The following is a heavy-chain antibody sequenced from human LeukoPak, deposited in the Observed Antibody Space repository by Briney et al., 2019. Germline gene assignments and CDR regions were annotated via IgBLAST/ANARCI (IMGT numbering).Heavy chain of an antibody. CDR2: ISNTGSIA. Sequence: GGSLRLSCAASGFTFSRFAMNWVRQAPGKGLEWVAIISNTGSIASFADSVKGRFTISRDNSKNTLYLQMNSLRAEDTAVYYCAKAKVHSGSYYFDYWGQGTLVTVSS. CDR1: GFTFSRFA. CDR3: AKAKVHSGSYYFDY. D-gene: IGHD1-26*01. J-gene: IGHJ4*02. V-gene: IGHV3-23*01.